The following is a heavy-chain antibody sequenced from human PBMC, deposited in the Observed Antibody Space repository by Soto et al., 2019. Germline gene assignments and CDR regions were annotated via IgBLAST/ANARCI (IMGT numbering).Heavy chain of an antibody. CDR1: GFTFSSYA. V-gene: IGHV3-23*01. CDR3: AKSRVSWSSFNPSGALDV. J-gene: IGHJ3*01. D-gene: IGHD3-10*01. Sequence: EVQLLDSGGGLVQPGGSLRLSCAASGFTFSSYAMSWVRQAPGKGLEWVSSIRGNGGGTYYADSVKGRFTISRDNSKNTLCLQMKSLIAEDTAVYCGAKSRVSWSSFNPSGALDVWGQGTMVTVSS. CDR2: IRGNGGGT.